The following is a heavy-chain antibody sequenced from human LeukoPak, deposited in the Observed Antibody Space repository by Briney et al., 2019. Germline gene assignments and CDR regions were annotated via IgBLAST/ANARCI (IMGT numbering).Heavy chain of an antibody. CDR2: ISAYNGNT. V-gene: IGHV1-18*01. J-gene: IGHJ4*02. Sequence: ASVKVSCKTSGYTFSNCGFSWVRRAPGQGLEWMGWISAYNGNTDYAQKLKGRVTMTTDTSTSTAYMELGSLRSDDTAVYYCARDSRYSYGRGYFDYWGQGTLVTVSS. CDR1: GYTFSNCG. CDR3: ARDSRYSYGRGYFDY. D-gene: IGHD5-18*01.